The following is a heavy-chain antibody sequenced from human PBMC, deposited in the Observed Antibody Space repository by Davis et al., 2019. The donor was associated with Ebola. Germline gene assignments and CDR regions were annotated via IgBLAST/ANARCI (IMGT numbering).Heavy chain of an antibody. J-gene: IGHJ5*02. CDR2: IIPIFGTA. CDR1: GGTFSSYT. D-gene: IGHD6-19*01. CDR3: ACGGSGWIRYNWFDP. V-gene: IGHV1-69*13. Sequence: SVKVSCKASGGTFSSYTISWVRQAPGQGLEWMGGIIPIFGTANYAQKFQGRVTITADESTSTAYMELSSLRSEDTAVYYCACGGSGWIRYNWFDPWGQGTLVTVSS.